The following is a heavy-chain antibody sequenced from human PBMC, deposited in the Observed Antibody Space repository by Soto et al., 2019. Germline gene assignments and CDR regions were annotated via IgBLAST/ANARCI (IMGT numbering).Heavy chain of an antibody. J-gene: IGHJ5*02. CDR3: ARYIYGQGFKA. V-gene: IGHV1-8*01. CDR2: MRANSGDT. Sequence: QVQLVQPGAEVRKPGASVKVSCKASGDIFTNFDFNWVRQATGQGLEWIGWMRANSGDTGHDQKFQGRVSMTRDTFMSTAYMELSSLRAEDTAVYYCARYIYGQGFKAWGQGPLVFVSS. CDR1: GDIFTNFD. D-gene: IGHD3-3*02.